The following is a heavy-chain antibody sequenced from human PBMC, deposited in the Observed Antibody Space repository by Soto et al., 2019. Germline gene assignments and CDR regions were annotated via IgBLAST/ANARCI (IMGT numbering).Heavy chain of an antibody. Sequence: GGSLRLSCAASGFTFSGSAMHWVRQASGKGLEWVGRIRSKADGYATAYGASLKGRFTISRDDSKNMAYLQMSSLKTEDTAVYYCRVSDPNTPLDSWGQGTLVTVSS. D-gene: IGHD7-27*01. CDR3: RVSDPNTPLDS. CDR1: GFTFSGSA. CDR2: IRSKADGYAT. V-gene: IGHV3-73*01. J-gene: IGHJ4*02.